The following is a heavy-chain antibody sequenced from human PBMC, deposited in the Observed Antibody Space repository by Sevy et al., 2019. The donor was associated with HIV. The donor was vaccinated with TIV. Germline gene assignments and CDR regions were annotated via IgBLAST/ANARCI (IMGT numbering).Heavy chain of an antibody. CDR1: GFTFSSYG. J-gene: IGHJ6*02. D-gene: IGHD5-18*01. CDR3: AKDHRWIQLAVMSRDYYYGMDV. Sequence: QLGGSLRLSCAASGFTFSSYGMHWVRQAPGKGLEWVAVISYDGSNKYYADSVKGRFTISRDNSKNTLYLQMNSLRAEDTAVYYCAKDHRWIQLAVMSRDYYYGMDVWGQGTTVTVSS. CDR2: ISYDGSNK. V-gene: IGHV3-30*18.